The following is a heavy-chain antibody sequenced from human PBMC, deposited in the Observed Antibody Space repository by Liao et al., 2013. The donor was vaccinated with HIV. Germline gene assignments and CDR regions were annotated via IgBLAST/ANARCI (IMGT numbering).Heavy chain of an antibody. D-gene: IGHD2-2*01. Sequence: QLQLQESGSGLVKPSQTLSLTCAVSGGSISGGGFSWSWLRQPPGKGLEWIGRVYTSGSTNYNPSLKSRVTISVDTSKNQFSLKLSSVTAADTAVYYCARGGIVVVPAAIGATQFDYWGQGTLVTVSS. CDR3: ARGGIVVVPAAIGATQFDY. J-gene: IGHJ4*02. CDR2: VYTSGST. CDR1: GGSISGGGFS. V-gene: IGHV4-61*02.